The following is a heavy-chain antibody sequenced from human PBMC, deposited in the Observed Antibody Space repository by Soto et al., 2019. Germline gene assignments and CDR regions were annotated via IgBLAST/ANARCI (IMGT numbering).Heavy chain of an antibody. CDR1: GYTFTSFY. CDR2: INPSGGST. J-gene: IGHJ4*02. D-gene: IGHD6-13*01. V-gene: IGHV1-46*01. CDR3: ARNLASADV. Sequence: ASVKVSCKASGYTFTSFYIHWVRQAPGQGLEWMAIINPSGGSTNYAQKFQGRITLTRDTSTSTVYMELSSLRSEDTAVYYCARNLASADVWGQGTRVTVSS.